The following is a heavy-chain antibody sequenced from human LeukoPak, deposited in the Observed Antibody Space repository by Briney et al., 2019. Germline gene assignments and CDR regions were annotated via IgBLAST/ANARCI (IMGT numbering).Heavy chain of an antibody. V-gene: IGHV3-21*01. CDR2: ISSSSSYI. CDR3: ASYRRAIVGATFVNY. J-gene: IGHJ4*02. D-gene: IGHD1-26*01. CDR1: GFTFSSYS. Sequence: GGSLRLSCAASGFTFSSYSMNWVRQAPGKGLEWVSSISSSSSYIYYADSVKGRLTISRDNAKNSLYLQMNSLRAEDTAVYYCASYRRAIVGATFVNYWGQGTLVTVSS.